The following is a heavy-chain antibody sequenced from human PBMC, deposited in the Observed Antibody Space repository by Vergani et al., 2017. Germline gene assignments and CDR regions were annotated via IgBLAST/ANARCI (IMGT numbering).Heavy chain of an antibody. Sequence: QMQLQESGPGLVKPSQTLSLTCSVSGGSISSGPYSWNWIRQPAGRGLEWIGRIYTSGSTDYNPSLQSRVTLSVDTSKNQFSLKLTYVTAADTAVYYCARVYSPDYCSNTNCYTFDYWGQGTLVTVSS. CDR1: GGSISSGPYS. J-gene: IGHJ4*02. D-gene: IGHD2-2*02. V-gene: IGHV4-61*02. CDR3: ARVYSPDYCSNTNCYTFDY. CDR2: IYTSGST.